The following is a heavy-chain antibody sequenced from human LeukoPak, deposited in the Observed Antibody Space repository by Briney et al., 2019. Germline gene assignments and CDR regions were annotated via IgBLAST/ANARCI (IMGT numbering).Heavy chain of an antibody. CDR1: GGSISSSSYY. V-gene: IGHV4-39*07. J-gene: IGHJ6*03. CDR3: ARGTTSYGYASYYYYYYMDV. D-gene: IGHD5-18*01. Sequence: SETLSLTCTVSGGSISSSSYYWGWIRQPPGKGLEWIGSIYHSGSTYYNPSLKSRVTISVDTSKNQFSLKLSSVTAADTAVYYCARGTTSYGYASYYYYYYMDVWGKGTTVTISS. CDR2: IYHSGST.